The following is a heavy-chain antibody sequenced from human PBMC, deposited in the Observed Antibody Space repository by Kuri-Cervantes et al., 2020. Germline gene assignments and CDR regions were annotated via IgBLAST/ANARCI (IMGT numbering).Heavy chain of an antibody. CDR1: GGSFSGYY. CDR3: ARTNYYCSGLFYKNNWFDP. CDR2: INHSGST. V-gene: IGHV4-34*01. D-gene: IGHD3-10*01. Sequence: GSLRLSCAVYGGSFSGYYWSWIRQPPGKGLEWIGEINHSGSTKYNPSLKSGVTISVDTSKNQLSLKLSSVTAADTGVYYCARTNYYCSGLFYKNNWFDPWGQGILVTVSS. J-gene: IGHJ5*02.